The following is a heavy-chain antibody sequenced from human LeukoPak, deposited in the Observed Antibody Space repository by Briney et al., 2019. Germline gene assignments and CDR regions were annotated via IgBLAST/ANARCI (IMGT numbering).Heavy chain of an antibody. CDR3: ARDGRRFGELLGV. J-gene: IGHJ6*04. Sequence: GGSLRLSCAASGFTFSSYAMSWVRQAPGKGLEWVANIKQDGSEKYYVDSVKGRFTISRDNAKNSLYLQMNSLRAEDTAVYYCARDGRRFGELLGVWGKGTTVTVSS. CDR1: GFTFSSYA. D-gene: IGHD3-10*01. V-gene: IGHV3-7*01. CDR2: IKQDGSEK.